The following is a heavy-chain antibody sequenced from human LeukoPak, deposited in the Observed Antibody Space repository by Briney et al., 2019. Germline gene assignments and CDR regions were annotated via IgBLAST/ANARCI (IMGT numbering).Heavy chain of an antibody. D-gene: IGHD3-10*01. Sequence: GESLKISCKGSGYSFTSYWIGWVRQMPGKGLEWMGIIYPGDSDTRYSPSFQGQVTISADKSISTAYLQWSSLKASDTAMYYCARHPVPVWFGESLNWFDPWGQGTLVTVSS. J-gene: IGHJ5*02. V-gene: IGHV5-51*01. CDR2: IYPGDSDT. CDR1: GYSFTSYW. CDR3: ARHPVPVWFGESLNWFDP.